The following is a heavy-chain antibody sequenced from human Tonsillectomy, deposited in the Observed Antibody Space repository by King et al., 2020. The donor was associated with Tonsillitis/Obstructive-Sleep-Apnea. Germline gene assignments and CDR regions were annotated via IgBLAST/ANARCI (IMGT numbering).Heavy chain of an antibody. CDR2: ISAYSGHT. D-gene: IGHD1-1*01. CDR1: GYTFTRNG. J-gene: IGHJ4*02. CDR3: ARNELGGGGYYFDY. V-gene: IGHV1-18*01. Sequence: QVQLVESGAEVKKPGASVKVSCKASGYTFTRNGISWVRQAPGQGLEWMGWISAYSGHTNYAQNFQARVTMTTDTSTNTGYMELRSLRSDDTAVYYCARNELGGGGYYFDYWGQGALVTVSS.